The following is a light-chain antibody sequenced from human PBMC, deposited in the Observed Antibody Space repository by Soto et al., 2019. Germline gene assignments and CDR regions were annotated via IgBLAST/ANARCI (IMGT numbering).Light chain of an antibody. CDR2: GAS. CDR1: QSVSSN. V-gene: IGKV3-15*01. Sequence: EIGMSQSPATLSVYPGERATLSSRASQSVSSNLAWYQQKPGQAPRLLIYGASTRATGIPARFSGSGSGTEFTLTISSLQSEDFAVYYCQQYNNWPPLTFGGGTNVDIK. CDR3: QQYNNWPPLT. J-gene: IGKJ4*01.